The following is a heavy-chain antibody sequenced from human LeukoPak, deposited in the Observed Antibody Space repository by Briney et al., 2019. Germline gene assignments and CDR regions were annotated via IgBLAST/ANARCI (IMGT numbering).Heavy chain of an antibody. CDR3: ARDGAYCGGDCPGFYFDY. CDR2: ISSSSSYI. CDR1: GFTFSSYG. V-gene: IGHV3-21*01. J-gene: IGHJ4*02. Sequence: GGSLRLSCAASGFTFSSYGMNWVRQAPGKGLEWVSSISSSSSYIYYADSVRGRFTISRDNAKNSLYLQMNSLRAEDTAVYYRARDGAYCGGDCPGFYFDYWGQGTLVTVSS. D-gene: IGHD2-21*02.